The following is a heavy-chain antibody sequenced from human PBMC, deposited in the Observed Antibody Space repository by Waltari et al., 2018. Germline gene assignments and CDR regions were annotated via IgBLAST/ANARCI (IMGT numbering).Heavy chain of an antibody. CDR2: IIPIFGTA. CDR1: GGTFSSYA. Sequence: QVQLVQSGAEVKKPGSSVKVSCTASGGTFSSYAISWVRQAPGQGLEWMGGIIPIFGTANYAQKFQGRVTITADESTSTAYMELSSLRSEDTVVYYCAREGTYYDYVWGRILRGWFDPWGQGTLVTVSS. V-gene: IGHV1-69*01. D-gene: IGHD3-16*01. J-gene: IGHJ5*02. CDR3: AREGTYYDYVWGRILRGWFDP.